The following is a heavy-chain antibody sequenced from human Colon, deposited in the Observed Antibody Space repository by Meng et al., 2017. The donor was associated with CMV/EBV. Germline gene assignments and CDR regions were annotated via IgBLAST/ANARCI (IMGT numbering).Heavy chain of an antibody. V-gene: IGHV3-7*01. J-gene: IGHJ4*02. CDR3: ARGYGGNENDDY. Sequence: GGSLRLSCAASEFIFSNYWMSWVRQAPGKGLEWVANINLDGSEKYSVDSVKGRFTISRDNGKNSLYLQMNSLRAEDTAVYYCARGYGGNENDDYWGQGTLVTVSS. CDR2: INLDGSEK. CDR1: EFIFSNYW. D-gene: IGHD4/OR15-4a*01.